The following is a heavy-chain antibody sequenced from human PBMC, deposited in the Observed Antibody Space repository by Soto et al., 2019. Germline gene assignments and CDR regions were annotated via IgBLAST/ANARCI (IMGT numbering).Heavy chain of an antibody. CDR1: GGSFIGYY. CDR3: ARGLPRIMITFGPKWFDP. CDR2: INHSGST. J-gene: IGHJ5*02. Sequence: SETLSLTCAVYGGSFIGYYWSWIRQPPGKGLEWIGEINHSGSTNYNPSLKSRVTISVDTSKNQFSLKLSSVTAADTAVYYCARGLPRIMITFGPKWFDPWGQGTLVTVSS. V-gene: IGHV4-34*01. D-gene: IGHD3-16*01.